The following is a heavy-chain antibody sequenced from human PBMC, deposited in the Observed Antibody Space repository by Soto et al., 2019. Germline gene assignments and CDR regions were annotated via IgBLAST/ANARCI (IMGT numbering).Heavy chain of an antibody. V-gene: IGHV4-61*01. CDR3: AREYSNSPEAFDI. D-gene: IGHD1-26*01. J-gene: IGHJ4*02. CDR2: IYNSGRT. Sequence: QVKLQESGPGLVKPSETLSLTCTVSGGSVNSDYYYWTWIRQPPGKGLEWIGYIYNSGRTNYNPSLMSRLSISMDTSRNQFSLKLTSVTAADTAVFYCAREYSNSPEAFDIWGQGSLVTVSS. CDR1: GGSVNSDYYY.